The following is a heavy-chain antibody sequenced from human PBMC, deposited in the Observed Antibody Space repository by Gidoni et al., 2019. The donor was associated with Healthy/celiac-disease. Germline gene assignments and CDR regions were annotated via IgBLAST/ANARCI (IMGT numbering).Heavy chain of an antibody. CDR1: GYNFTSYG. J-gene: IGHJ5*02. CDR2: MSAYNGNT. D-gene: IGHD3-9*01. V-gene: IGHV1-18*01. Sequence: QVQLVQSGAEVKKPGDSVTVCCTASGYNFTSYGISWGRQAPGQGREWMGLMSAYNGNTNYTQKLQGTVTMTTDPSTSTAYMELRSLRSDDTAVYYCARVDYDILTGSGTHNWFDPWGQGTLVTVSS. CDR3: ARVDYDILTGSGTHNWFDP.